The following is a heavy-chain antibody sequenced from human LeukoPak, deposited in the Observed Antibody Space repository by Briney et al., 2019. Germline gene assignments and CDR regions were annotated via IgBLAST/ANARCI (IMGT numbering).Heavy chain of an antibody. V-gene: IGHV3-66*01. CDR3: AKDVSSYYDILTEEGY. CDR2: IYSGGGT. CDR1: GLTVSSDY. D-gene: IGHD3-9*01. J-gene: IGHJ4*02. Sequence: GGSLRLSCAASGLTVSSDYMSWVRQAPGKGLEWVSVIYSGGGTYYADSVRGRFTISRDNSKNTLYLQLNSLRAEDTAVYYCAKDVSSYYDILTEEGYWGQGTLVTVSS.